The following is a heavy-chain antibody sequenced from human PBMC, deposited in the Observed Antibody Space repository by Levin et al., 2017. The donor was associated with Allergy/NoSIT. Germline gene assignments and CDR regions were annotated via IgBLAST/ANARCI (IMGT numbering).Heavy chain of an antibody. Sequence: ETLSLTCAASGFTFSSYAMSWVRQAPGKGLEWVSAISGSGGSTYYADSVKGRFTISRDNSKNTLYLQMNSLRAEDTAVYYCAKDQGSGWQFDYWGQGTLVTVSS. CDR2: ISGSGGST. D-gene: IGHD6-19*01. J-gene: IGHJ4*02. CDR3: AKDQGSGWQFDY. CDR1: GFTFSSYA. V-gene: IGHV3-23*01.